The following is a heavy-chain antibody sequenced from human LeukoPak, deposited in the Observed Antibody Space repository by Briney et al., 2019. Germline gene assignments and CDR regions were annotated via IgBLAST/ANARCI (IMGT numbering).Heavy chain of an antibody. D-gene: IGHD2-2*02. J-gene: IGHJ4*02. CDR2: IVVGSGNT. CDR3: AAEYLQNVSFDY. CDR1: GFTFTSSA. V-gene: IGHV1-58*02. Sequence: SVKVSCKASGFTFTSSAMQWVRQARGQRLEWIGWIVVGSGNTNYAQKFQERVTITRDMSTSTAYMELSSLRSEDTAVYYCAAEYLQNVSFDYWGQGTLVTVSS.